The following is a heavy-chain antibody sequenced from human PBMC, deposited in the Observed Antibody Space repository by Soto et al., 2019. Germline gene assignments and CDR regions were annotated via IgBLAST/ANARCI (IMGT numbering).Heavy chain of an antibody. V-gene: IGHV3-15*07. Sequence: EVQLVESGGGLVKPGGSLRLSCAASGFTFSNAWMNWVRQAPGKGLEWVGRIKSKTDGGTTDYAAPVKGRFTISRDDSKYTLYLQMTSLKTDDTAVYYCTSSLIGDHWFGELGFDYWGQGTLVTVSS. D-gene: IGHD3-10*01. CDR2: IKSKTDGGTT. CDR1: GFTFSNAW. J-gene: IGHJ4*02. CDR3: TSSLIGDHWFGELGFDY.